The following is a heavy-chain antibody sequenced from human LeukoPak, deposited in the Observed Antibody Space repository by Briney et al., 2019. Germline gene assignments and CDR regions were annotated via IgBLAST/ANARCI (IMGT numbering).Heavy chain of an antibody. D-gene: IGHD2-2*01. Sequence: SETLSLTCTVSGGSISSSSYYWGWIRQPPGKGLEWIGSIYYSGSTYYNPSLKSRVTISVDTSKNQFSLKLSSVTAADTAVYYCARQSGEGYCSSTSCGDFDYWGQGTLVTVSS. J-gene: IGHJ4*02. V-gene: IGHV4-39*01. CDR1: GGSISSSSYY. CDR3: ARQSGEGYCSSTSCGDFDY. CDR2: IYYSGST.